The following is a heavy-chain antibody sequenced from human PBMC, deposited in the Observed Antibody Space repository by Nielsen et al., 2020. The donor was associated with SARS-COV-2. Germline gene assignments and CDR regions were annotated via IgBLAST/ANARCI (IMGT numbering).Heavy chain of an antibody. CDR2: SNGDGSST. V-gene: IGHV3-74*01. CDR3: ANSRFAPPDLAVAGTGNAFDI. D-gene: IGHD6-19*01. CDR1: GFTFSNHW. Sequence: GGSLRLSCAASGFTFSNHWMHWVRQVPGKGLVWVSRSNGDGSSTSYVDSVKGRFTISRDNVKNTLYLQMNSLRAEDPAVYYCANSRFAPPDLAVAGTGNAFDIWGQGTMVTVSS. J-gene: IGHJ3*02.